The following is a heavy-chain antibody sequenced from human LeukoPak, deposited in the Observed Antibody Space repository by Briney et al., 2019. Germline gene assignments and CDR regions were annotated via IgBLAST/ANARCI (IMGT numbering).Heavy chain of an antibody. CDR3: ARQTTNDAFDI. V-gene: IGHV3-23*01. J-gene: IGHJ3*02. CDR2: INTSGGST. CDR1: GFTFSSYA. D-gene: IGHD1-26*01. Sequence: PGGSLRLSCAASGFTFSSYAMSWVRQAPGKGLEWLSAINTSGGSTYYADSVKGRFTISRDNAKNSLYLQMNSLRAEDTAVYYCARQTTNDAFDIWGQGTMVTVSS.